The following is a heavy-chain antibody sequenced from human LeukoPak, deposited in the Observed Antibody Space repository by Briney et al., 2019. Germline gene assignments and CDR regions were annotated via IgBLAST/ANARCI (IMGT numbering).Heavy chain of an antibody. J-gene: IGHJ6*02. Sequence: PSETLSLTCTVSGGSISSYYWSWIQQPPGKGLEWIGYIYYSGSTNYNPSLKSRVTISVDTSKNQFSLKLSSVTAADTAVYYCARGRDYYGSGSYGPIYYYYGMDVWGRGTTVTVSS. CDR3: ARGRDYYGSGSYGPIYYYYGMDV. CDR2: IYYSGST. CDR1: GGSISSYY. D-gene: IGHD3-10*01. V-gene: IGHV4-59*01.